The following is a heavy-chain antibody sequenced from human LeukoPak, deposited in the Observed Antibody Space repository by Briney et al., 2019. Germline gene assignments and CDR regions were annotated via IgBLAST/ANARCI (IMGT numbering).Heavy chain of an antibody. V-gene: IGHV3-7*04. Sequence: GGPLRLSCAASGIILSSYWMSWVRQSPGKGLEWVANVNQVGNEKYYVDSVKGRFAISKDNAKKSLYLQMNSLGAEDTAVYYCARVEAAEDYWGQGTLVTVSS. CDR2: VNQVGNEK. J-gene: IGHJ4*02. D-gene: IGHD6-13*01. CDR3: ARVEAAEDY. CDR1: GIILSSYW.